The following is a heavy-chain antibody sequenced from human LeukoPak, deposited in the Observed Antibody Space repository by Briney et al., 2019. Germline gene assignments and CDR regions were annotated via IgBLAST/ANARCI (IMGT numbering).Heavy chain of an antibody. V-gene: IGHV1-2*02. Sequence: ASVKVSCKASGYTFTDYFMHWVRQAPGQGLEWMGWINPNSGGTNYAQRFQGRVTMTRDTSISTVYMELSRLTSDGTAVYYCARGDGSGRYCIEYWGQGTLVAVAS. CDR3: ARGDGSGRYCIEY. D-gene: IGHD3-10*01. CDR2: INPNSGGT. J-gene: IGHJ4*02. CDR1: GYTFTDYF.